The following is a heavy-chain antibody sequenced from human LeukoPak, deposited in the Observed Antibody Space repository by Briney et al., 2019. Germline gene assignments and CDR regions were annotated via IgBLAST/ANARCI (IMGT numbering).Heavy chain of an antibody. Sequence: PGGSLRLSCAGSGSPFSSHGMNWVRQAPGKGLEWVSGISPGGPTYYADSVKGRFTISRDDPKNTLYLQMKNLRAEDTAVYYCAKDGAWLRFDDWGQGILVTVSS. CDR1: GSPFSSHG. CDR2: ISPGGPT. CDR3: AKDGAWLRFDD. J-gene: IGHJ4*02. V-gene: IGHV3-23*01. D-gene: IGHD5-12*01.